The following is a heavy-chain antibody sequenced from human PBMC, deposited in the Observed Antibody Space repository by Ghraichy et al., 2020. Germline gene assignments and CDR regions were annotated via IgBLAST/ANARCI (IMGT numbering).Heavy chain of an antibody. J-gene: IGHJ6*02. CDR3: TRWGATNYYYYGMDV. Sequence: GGSLRLSCTASGFTFGDYAMSWFRQAPGKGLEWVGFIRSKAYGGTTEYAASVKGRFTISRDDSKSIAYLQMNSLKTEDTAVYYCTRWGATNYYYYGMDVWGQGTTVTVSS. CDR1: GFTFGDYA. V-gene: IGHV3-49*03. CDR2: IRSKAYGGTT. D-gene: IGHD1-26*01.